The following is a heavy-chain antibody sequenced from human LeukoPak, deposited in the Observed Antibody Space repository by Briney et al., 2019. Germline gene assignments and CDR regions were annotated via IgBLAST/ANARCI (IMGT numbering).Heavy chain of an antibody. CDR1: GGSITNNW. D-gene: IGHD3-22*01. CDR3: ARVKGYYDSSGYYKAHAFDI. Sequence: PSGTLSLTCAVSGGSITNNWYSWVRQPPGKGLEWIGEIFHRGSTNYNPSLKSRVTISVDTSKNQFSLNLSSVTAADTAIYYCARVKGYYDSSGYYKAHAFDIWGQGTMVTVSS. J-gene: IGHJ3*02. CDR2: IFHRGST. V-gene: IGHV4-4*02.